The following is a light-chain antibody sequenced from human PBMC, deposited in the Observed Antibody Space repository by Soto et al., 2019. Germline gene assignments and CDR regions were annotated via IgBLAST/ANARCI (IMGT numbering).Light chain of an antibody. J-gene: IGLJ1*01. CDR1: SSNIGSNS. CDR3: ATWDDSLSGYV. Sequence: QSVLTQPPSVSGTPGQRVTISCSGSSSNIGSNSVYWYQQFPGTAPKLLIYSNNQRPSGVPDRFSGSKSGTSASLAISGLRSEDEADYYCATWDDSLSGYVFGTGTKLTVL. V-gene: IGLV1-47*02. CDR2: SNN.